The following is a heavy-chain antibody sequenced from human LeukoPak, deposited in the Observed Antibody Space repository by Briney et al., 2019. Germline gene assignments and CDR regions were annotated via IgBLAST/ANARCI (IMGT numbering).Heavy chain of an antibody. CDR3: ARVHSSSWYGDY. Sequence: SETLSLTCTVSGGSISSHYWSWIRQPPGKGLEWIGYIYYSGSTNYNPSLKSRVTISVDTSKYQFSLKLSSVTAADTAVYYCARVHSSSWYGDYWGQGTLVTVSS. CDR2: IYYSGST. CDR1: GGSISSHY. J-gene: IGHJ4*02. D-gene: IGHD6-13*01. V-gene: IGHV4-59*11.